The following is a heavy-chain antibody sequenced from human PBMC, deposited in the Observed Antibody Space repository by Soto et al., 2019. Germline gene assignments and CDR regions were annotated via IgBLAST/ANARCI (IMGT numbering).Heavy chain of an antibody. V-gene: IGHV4-59*01. D-gene: IGHD4-17*01. J-gene: IGHJ4*02. CDR1: GGSISIYY. CDR3: ARGNDYGDYDFDY. Sequence: QVQLQESGPGLVKPSETLSLTCTVSGGSISIYYWSWIRQPPGKGLEWIGYIYYSGSTNYNPSLXXRXXISVDTSKNQFSLKLSSVTAADTAVYYCARGNDYGDYDFDYWGQGTLVTVSS. CDR2: IYYSGST.